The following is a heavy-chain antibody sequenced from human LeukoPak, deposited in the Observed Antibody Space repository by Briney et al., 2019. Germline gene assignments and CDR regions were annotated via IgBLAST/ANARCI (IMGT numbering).Heavy chain of an antibody. D-gene: IGHD6-19*01. CDR1: GYTFTDYY. Sequence: ASVKVSCKVSGYTFTDYYMHWVQQAPGKGLEWMGLVDPEDGETIYAEKFQGRVTITADTSTDTAYMELSSLRSEDTAVYYCRIAVAGTTDYWGQGILVTVPS. CDR3: RIAVAGTTDY. V-gene: IGHV1-69-2*01. CDR2: VDPEDGET. J-gene: IGHJ4*02.